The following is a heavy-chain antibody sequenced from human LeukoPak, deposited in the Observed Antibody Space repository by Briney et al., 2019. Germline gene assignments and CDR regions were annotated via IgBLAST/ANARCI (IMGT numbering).Heavy chain of an antibody. CDR1: GYTFTGYD. D-gene: IGHD1-14*01. Sequence: ASVKVSRKASGYTFTGYDINWVRQATGQGLEWVGWMNPNSGNTGYAQKFQGRVTMTRNTSISTAYMELSSLRSEDTAVYYCAREDRTDYYYYGMDVWGQGTTVTVSS. V-gene: IGHV1-8*01. J-gene: IGHJ6*02. CDR3: AREDRTDYYYYGMDV. CDR2: MNPNSGNT.